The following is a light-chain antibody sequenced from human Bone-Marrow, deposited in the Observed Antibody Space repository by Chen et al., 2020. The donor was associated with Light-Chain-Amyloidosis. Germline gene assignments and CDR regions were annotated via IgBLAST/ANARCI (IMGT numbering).Light chain of an antibody. CDR3: SSYTITNTLV. Sequence: QSALTQPASVSGSPGQSTTLPCTGTSSDVGGDNHVSWYQQHPAKAPKLMIYEVTNRPSWVPDRFSGSKSDNTASLTISGLQTEDEADYFCSSYTITNTLVFGSGTRVTVL. CDR2: EVT. J-gene: IGLJ1*01. CDR1: SSDVGGDNH. V-gene: IGLV2-14*01.